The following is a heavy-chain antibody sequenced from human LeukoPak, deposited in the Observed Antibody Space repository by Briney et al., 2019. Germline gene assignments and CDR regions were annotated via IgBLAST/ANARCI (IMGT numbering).Heavy chain of an antibody. D-gene: IGHD4-23*01. Sequence: GGSLRLSCAASGFTFSSYGMHWVRQAPGKGLEWVAFIRYDGSNKYYADSVKGRFTISRDNSKNTLYLQMSSLRAEDTAVYYCAKAGGSNPPYDYWGQGTLVTVSS. V-gene: IGHV3-30*02. CDR3: AKAGGSNPPYDY. CDR2: IRYDGSNK. CDR1: GFTFSSYG. J-gene: IGHJ4*02.